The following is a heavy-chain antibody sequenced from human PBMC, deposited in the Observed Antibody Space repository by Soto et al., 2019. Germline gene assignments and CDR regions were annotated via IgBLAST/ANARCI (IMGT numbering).Heavy chain of an antibody. CDR2: ISAYNGNT. CDR3: ARVDSGYCIRTSCYYDNWFDP. J-gene: IGHJ5*02. Sequence: QVQLVQSGAEVKKPGASVKVSCKASGYTFTSYGISWVRQAPGQGLEWMGWISAYNGNTNYAQKLQGRITMTTDTTKSTAYMELRSLRSDDTAVYYCARVDSGYCIRTSCYYDNWFDPWGQGTLVTVSS. CDR1: GYTFTSYG. D-gene: IGHD2-2*01. V-gene: IGHV1-18*01.